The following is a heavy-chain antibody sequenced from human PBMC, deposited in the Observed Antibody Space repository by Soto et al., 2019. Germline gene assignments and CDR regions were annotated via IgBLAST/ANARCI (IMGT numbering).Heavy chain of an antibody. CDR1: GGFFSGYY. J-gene: IGHJ4*02. Sequence: QVQLQQWGAGLLKPSETLSLTCAVSGGFFSGYYWSWIRQPPGEGLEWIGEINHRGSTNSNPSLKSRVTISVDTSKNQFSLKLRSVTAADTALYYCARDVVVFPEAVTKAARGSFYFDFWGQGTLVTVSS. D-gene: IGHD2-15*01. CDR2: INHRGST. CDR3: ARDVVVFPEAVTKAARGSFYFDF. V-gene: IGHV4-34*01.